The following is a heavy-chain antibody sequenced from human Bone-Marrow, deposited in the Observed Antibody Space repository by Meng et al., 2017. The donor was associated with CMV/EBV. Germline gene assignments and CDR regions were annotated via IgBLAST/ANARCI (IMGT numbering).Heavy chain of an antibody. Sequence: GGSLRLSCAASGFTFDDYGMSWVRQAPGKGLEWVASINQGAIETHYMDSVKGRFTISRDNAKNSLYLQMNSLRAEDTAIYHCARYRAYPEYWGQGTLVTVSS. CDR3: ARYRAYPEY. CDR2: INQGAIET. J-gene: IGHJ4*02. D-gene: IGHD2-21*01. CDR1: GFTFDDYG. V-gene: IGHV3-7*01.